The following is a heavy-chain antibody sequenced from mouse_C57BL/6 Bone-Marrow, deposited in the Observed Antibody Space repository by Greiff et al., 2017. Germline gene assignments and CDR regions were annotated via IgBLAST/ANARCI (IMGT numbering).Heavy chain of an antibody. D-gene: IGHD2-3*01. CDR2: IDPSDSYT. CDR1: GYTFTSYW. J-gene: IGHJ3*01. Sequence: QVQLQQPGAELVMPGASVKLSCKASGYTFTSYWMHWVKQRPGQGLEWIGEIDPSDSYTNYNQKFKGKSTLTVDKSSSTAYMQISSLTSEDSAVYYCAKGDGYRFAYWGQGTLVTVSA. CDR3: AKGDGYRFAY. V-gene: IGHV1-69*01.